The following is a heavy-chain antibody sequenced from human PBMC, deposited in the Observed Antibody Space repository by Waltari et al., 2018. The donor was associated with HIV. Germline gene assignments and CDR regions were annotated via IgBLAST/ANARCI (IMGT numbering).Heavy chain of an antibody. CDR1: GFTFSSYG. CDR2: ISYDGSNK. CDR3: AKGGSSGWFYYYGMDV. J-gene: IGHJ6*02. Sequence: QVQLVESGGGVVQPGRSLRLSCAASGFTFSSYGMHWVRQAPGKGLEWVAVISYDGSNKYYADSVKGRFTISRDNSKNTLYLQMNSLRAEDTAVYYCAKGGSSGWFYYYGMDVWGQGTTV. D-gene: IGHD6-19*01. V-gene: IGHV3-30*18.